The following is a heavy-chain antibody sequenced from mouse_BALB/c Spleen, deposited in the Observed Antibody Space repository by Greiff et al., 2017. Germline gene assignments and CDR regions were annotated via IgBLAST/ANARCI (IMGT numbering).Heavy chain of an antibody. D-gene: IGHD2-3*01. CDR2: INPYNGDT. V-gene: IGHV1-20*02. CDR1: GYSFTGYF. J-gene: IGHJ1*01. CDR3: ARTDGYYGYFDV. Sequence: VQLQQSGPELVKPGASVKISCKASGYSFTGYFMNWVMQSHGKSLEWIGRINPYNGDTFYNQKFKGKATLTADKSSSTAHMELRSLASEDSAVYYCARTDGYYGYFDVWGAGTTVTVSS.